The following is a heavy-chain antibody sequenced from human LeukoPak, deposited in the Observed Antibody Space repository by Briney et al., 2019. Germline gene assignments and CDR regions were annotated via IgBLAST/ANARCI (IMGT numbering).Heavy chain of an antibody. Sequence: GGSLRLSCAASGFTFSSYWMSWVRQAPGRGLEWVANIKQDGSEKYYVDSVKGRFTISRDNSKNTLYLQMNSPRAEDTAVYYCARDFPRSGYGDWGQGTLVTVSS. CDR2: IKQDGSEK. CDR3: ARDFPRSGYGD. J-gene: IGHJ4*02. CDR1: GFTFSSYW. D-gene: IGHD3-22*01. V-gene: IGHV3-7*01.